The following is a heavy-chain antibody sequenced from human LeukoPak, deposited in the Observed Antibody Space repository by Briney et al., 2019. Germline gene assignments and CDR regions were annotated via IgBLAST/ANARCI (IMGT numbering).Heavy chain of an antibody. D-gene: IGHD6-19*01. Sequence: SETLSLTCTVSGGSISSYYWSWIRQPPGKGLEWIGYIYYSGSTNYNPSLKSRVTISVDTSKNQFSLKLSSVTAADTAVYYCARHSAVADPFDYWGQGTLVTVSS. CDR1: GGSISSYY. CDR2: IYYSGST. J-gene: IGHJ4*02. V-gene: IGHV4-59*08. CDR3: ARHSAVADPFDY.